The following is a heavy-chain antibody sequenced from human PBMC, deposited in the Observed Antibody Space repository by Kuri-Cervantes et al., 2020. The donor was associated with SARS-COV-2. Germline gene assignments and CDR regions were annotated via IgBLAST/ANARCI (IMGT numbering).Heavy chain of an antibody. V-gene: IGHV3-23*01. J-gene: IGHJ4*02. CDR1: GFTFSSYS. CDR3: AKGADYDILTGYYIFDY. CDR2: ISGSGGST. D-gene: IGHD3-9*01. Sequence: LSLTCAASGFTFSSYSMNWVRQASGKGLEWVSAISGSGGSTYYADSVKGRFTISRDNSKNTLYLQMNSLRAEDTAVYYCAKGADYDILTGYYIFDYWGQGTLVTVSS.